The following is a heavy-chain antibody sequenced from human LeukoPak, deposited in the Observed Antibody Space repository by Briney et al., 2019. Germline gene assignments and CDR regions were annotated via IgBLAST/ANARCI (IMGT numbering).Heavy chain of an antibody. CDR3: ARDRWELLPDYYYYMDV. J-gene: IGHJ6*03. Sequence: SETLSLTCTVSGGSISSGSYYWGWIRQPAGKGLEWVGRIYTSGSTNYNPSLKSLVTISVDTSKNQFSQKLSSVTAADTAVYYCARDRWELLPDYYYYMDVWGKGTTVTASS. D-gene: IGHD1-26*01. V-gene: IGHV4-61*02. CDR1: GGSISSGSYY. CDR2: IYTSGST.